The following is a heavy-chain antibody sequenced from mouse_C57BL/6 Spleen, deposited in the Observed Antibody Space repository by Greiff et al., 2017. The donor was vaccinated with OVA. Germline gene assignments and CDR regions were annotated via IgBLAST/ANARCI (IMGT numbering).Heavy chain of an antibody. J-gene: IGHJ4*01. V-gene: IGHV5-9-1*02. CDR1: GFTFSSYA. CDR2: ISSGGDYI. CDR3: TRVGGNYSYAMDY. D-gene: IGHD2-1*01. Sequence: EVQRVESGEGLVKPGGSLKLSCAASGFTFSSYAMSWVRQTPEKRLEWVAYISSGGDYIYYADTVKGRFTISRDNARNTLYLQMSSLKSEDTAMYYCTRVGGNYSYAMDYWGQGTSVTVSS.